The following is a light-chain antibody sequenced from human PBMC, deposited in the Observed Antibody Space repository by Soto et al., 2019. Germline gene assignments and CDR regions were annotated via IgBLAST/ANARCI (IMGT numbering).Light chain of an antibody. V-gene: IGKV3-20*01. J-gene: IGKJ1*01. CDR1: QSVSSNY. Sequence: EIVLTQSPGTLSLSPGERATLSCRASQSVSSNYLAWYQQKPGQAPRLVIYDASIRATGIPDRFSGSGSGTDFTLTISRLEPEDFAVYYCQQYGSSPTWTFGQGTKVEIK. CDR3: QQYGSSPTWT. CDR2: DAS.